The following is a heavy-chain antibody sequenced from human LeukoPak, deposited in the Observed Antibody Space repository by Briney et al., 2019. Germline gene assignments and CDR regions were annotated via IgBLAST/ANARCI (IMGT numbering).Heavy chain of an antibody. J-gene: IGHJ4*02. CDR1: AGSINSYY. CDR3: ARLVSGVGYFDY. D-gene: IGHD6-19*01. V-gene: IGHV4-59*08. Sequence: SETLSLTCTVSAGSINSYYWSWIRQPLGKGLEWIGYIYYSGTTNYNPSLKSRVTISVDTSKSQFSLKLSSVTAADTAVYYCARLVSGVGYFDYWGQGTLVTVSS. CDR2: IYYSGTT.